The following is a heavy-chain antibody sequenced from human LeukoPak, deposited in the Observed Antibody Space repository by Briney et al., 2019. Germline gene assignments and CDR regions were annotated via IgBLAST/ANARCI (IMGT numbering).Heavy chain of an antibody. CDR2: ISYDGSNK. D-gene: IGHD7-27*01. CDR1: GFIFRKYA. Sequence: GRSLRLSCAASGFIFRKYAMHWGRQAPGKGLEWVAVISYDGSNKYYADSVKGRFTISRDNSKNTLFLQMNSLSAEDTAVYYCAREELGMVYFDYWGLGTLVTVSS. J-gene: IGHJ4*02. CDR3: AREELGMVYFDY. V-gene: IGHV3-30-3*01.